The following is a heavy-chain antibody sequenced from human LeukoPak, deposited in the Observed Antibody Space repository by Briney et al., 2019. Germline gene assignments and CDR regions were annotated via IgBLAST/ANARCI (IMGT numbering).Heavy chain of an antibody. J-gene: IGHJ4*02. CDR2: ISAYNGNT. CDR1: GYTFTSYG. D-gene: IGHD3-9*01. CDR3: ARDRRGAATGSYVFDY. V-gene: IGHV1-18*01. Sequence: VASVTVSFKASGYTFTSYGISWVRQAPGQGLEWMGWISAYNGNTNYAQKLQGRVTMTTDTSTSTAYMELRSLRSDDTAVYYCARDRRGAATGSYVFDYWGQGTLVTVSS.